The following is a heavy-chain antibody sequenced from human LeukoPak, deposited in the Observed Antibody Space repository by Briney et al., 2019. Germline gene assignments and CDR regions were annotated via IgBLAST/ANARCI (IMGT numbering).Heavy chain of an antibody. CDR3: AKDKGYSGYGLFDY. Sequence: GRSLRLSCAASGFTFSSYGMHWVRQAPGKGLEWVAVIWYDGSNKYYADSVKGRFTISRDNSKNTLYLQMNSLRAEDTAVYYCAKDKGYSGYGLFDYWGQGTLVTVSS. J-gene: IGHJ4*02. CDR1: GFTFSSYG. D-gene: IGHD5-12*01. CDR2: IWYDGSNK. V-gene: IGHV3-33*06.